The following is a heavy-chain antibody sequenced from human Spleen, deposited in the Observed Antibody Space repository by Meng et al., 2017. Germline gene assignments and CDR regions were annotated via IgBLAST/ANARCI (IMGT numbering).Heavy chain of an antibody. CDR3: VRNEGYSFGA. Sequence: QVQLQESGPVLVKPSGTLSFTCAVSGASISSRDWWSWVRQPPGKGLEWIGEISQGSGRTNYNPSLKSRVTISLDKSKNQFSLNVNSVTAADTAVYYCVRNEGYSFGAWGQGTLVTVSS. CDR1: GASISSRDW. D-gene: IGHD2-21*01. J-gene: IGHJ5*02. CDR2: ISQGSGRT. V-gene: IGHV4-4*02.